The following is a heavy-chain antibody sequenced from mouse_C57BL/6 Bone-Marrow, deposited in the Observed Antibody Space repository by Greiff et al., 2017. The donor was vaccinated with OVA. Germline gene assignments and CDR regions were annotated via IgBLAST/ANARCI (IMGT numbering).Heavy chain of an antibody. CDR2: INYDGSST. V-gene: IGHV5-16*01. D-gene: IGHD2-2*01. CDR3: ARGSTMVTTGNWYFDV. CDR1: GFTFSDYY. J-gene: IGHJ1*03. Sequence: EVNVVESEGGLVQPGSSLKLSCTASGFTFSDYYMAWVRQVPEKGLEWVANINYDGSSTYYLDSLKSRFIISRDNAKNILYLQMSSLKSEDTATYYCARGSTMVTTGNWYFDVWGTGTTVTVSS.